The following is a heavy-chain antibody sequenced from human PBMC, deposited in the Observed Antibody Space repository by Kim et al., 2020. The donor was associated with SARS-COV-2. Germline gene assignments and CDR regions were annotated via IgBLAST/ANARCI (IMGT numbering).Heavy chain of an antibody. CDR1: GFTFSSYW. CDR3: ARAVGSGGYNWFDP. CDR2: IKQDGSEK. Sequence: GGSLRLSCAASGFTFSSYWMSWVRQAPGKGLEWVANIKQDGSEKYYVDSVKGRFTISRDNAKNSLYLQMNSLRAEDTAVYYCARAVGSGGYNWFDPWGQGTLVTVSS. D-gene: IGHD6-25*01. J-gene: IGHJ5*02. V-gene: IGHV3-7*01.